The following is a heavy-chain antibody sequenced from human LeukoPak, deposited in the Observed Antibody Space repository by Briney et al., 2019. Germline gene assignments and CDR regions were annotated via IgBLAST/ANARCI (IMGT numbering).Heavy chain of an antibody. CDR2: ISSSSSYI. D-gene: IGHD2-15*01. CDR1: GFTFSSYS. V-gene: IGHV3-21*04. CDR3: ARGYCGSSSCSRGFDY. J-gene: IGHJ4*02. Sequence: GGSLRLSCAASGFTFSSYSMNWVRQAPGKGLEWVSSISSSSSYIYYADSVKGRFTISRDNAKNSLYLQMDSLRAEDTALYYCARGYCGSSSCSRGFDYWGQGTLVTVSS.